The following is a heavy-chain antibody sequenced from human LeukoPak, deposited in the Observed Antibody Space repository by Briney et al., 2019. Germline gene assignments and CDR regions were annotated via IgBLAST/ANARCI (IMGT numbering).Heavy chain of an antibody. CDR3: VKDLLSGDYVFAS. Sequence: GGSLRLSCAASGFAFDDAAMHWVRQAPGKGLEWLSLITGDGSTTYSAASVKGRFAISRDNSKRSLYLQMNSLRTEDTAFYYCVKDLLSGDYVFASWGQGTLVAVSS. V-gene: IGHV3-43*02. J-gene: IGHJ4*02. CDR2: ITGDGSTT. CDR1: GFAFDDAA. D-gene: IGHD4-17*01.